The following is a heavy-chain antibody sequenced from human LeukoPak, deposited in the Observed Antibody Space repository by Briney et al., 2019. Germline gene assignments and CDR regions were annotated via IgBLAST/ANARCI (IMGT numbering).Heavy chain of an antibody. CDR3: ARDLRGSSWYAGRGNWFDP. CDR1: GFTFSSYE. Sequence: GGSLRLSCAASGFTFSSYEMNWVRQAPGKGLEWVSYISSSGSTIYYADSVKGRFTISRDNAKNSLYLQMNSLRAEDTAVYYCARDLRGSSWYAGRGNWFDPWGQGTLVTVSS. CDR2: ISSSGSTI. J-gene: IGHJ5*02. D-gene: IGHD6-13*01. V-gene: IGHV3-48*03.